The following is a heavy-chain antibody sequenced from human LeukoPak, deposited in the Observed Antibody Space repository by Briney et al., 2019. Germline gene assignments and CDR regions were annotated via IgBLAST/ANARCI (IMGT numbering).Heavy chain of an antibody. CDR2: ISGSGGST. J-gene: IGHJ4*02. Sequence: GGSLRLSCAASGFTFSSYGMSWVRQAPGKGLEWVSAISGSGGSTYYADSVKGRFTISRDNSKNTLYLQMNSLRAEDTAVYYCAKDRRSFGLGSGSYYFDYWGQGTLVTVSS. D-gene: IGHD3-10*01. CDR3: AKDRRSFGLGSGSYYFDY. CDR1: GFTFSSYG. V-gene: IGHV3-23*01.